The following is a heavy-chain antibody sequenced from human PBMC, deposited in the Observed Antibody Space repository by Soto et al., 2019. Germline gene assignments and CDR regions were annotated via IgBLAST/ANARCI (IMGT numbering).Heavy chain of an antibody. Sequence: GESLKISCKGSDYSFNTYWIAWVRQMPGKGLEWMGIIYPGDSDTRYSPSFQGQVTISADKSISTAHLQWSSLKASDTAMYYCARRRSSSGMDVWGQGTTVTVSS. J-gene: IGHJ6*02. CDR3: ARRRSSSGMDV. CDR2: IYPGDSDT. D-gene: IGHD6-6*01. CDR1: DYSFNTYW. V-gene: IGHV5-51*01.